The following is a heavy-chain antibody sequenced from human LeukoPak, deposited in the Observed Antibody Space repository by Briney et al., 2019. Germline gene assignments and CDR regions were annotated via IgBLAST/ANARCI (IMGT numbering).Heavy chain of an antibody. J-gene: IGHJ4*02. D-gene: IGHD3-3*01. CDR3: ARGMKEGIDVVRFLEWLSGPLDY. Sequence: ASVKVSCKASGYTFTDYYIHWLRQAPGQGLEWLGWMNPNSGSTNSAQKFQGRVTMTRDTSISTVYMELSRLRSDDTAVHFCARGMKEGIDVVRFLEWLSGPLDYWGQGTQVTVSS. V-gene: IGHV1-2*02. CDR2: MNPNSGST. CDR1: GYTFTDYY.